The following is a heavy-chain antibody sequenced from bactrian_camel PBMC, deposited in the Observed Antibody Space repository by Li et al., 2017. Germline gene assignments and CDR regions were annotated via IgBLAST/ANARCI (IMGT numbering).Heavy chain of an antibody. CDR2: ISSGGDST. D-gene: IGHD5*01. V-gene: IGHV3S40*01. CDR1: GFAFSISV. Sequence: VQLVESGGGLVQPGGSLRLSCAASGFAFSISVMSWVRQAPGKGLEWVSTISSGGDSTYHADSVKGRFTISRDNAKNTLFLQLDDLKTEDTAMYHCAAFVETISTVCFYGSDFGYWGQGTQVTVS. CDR3: AAFVETISTVCFYGSDFGY. J-gene: IGHJ6*01.